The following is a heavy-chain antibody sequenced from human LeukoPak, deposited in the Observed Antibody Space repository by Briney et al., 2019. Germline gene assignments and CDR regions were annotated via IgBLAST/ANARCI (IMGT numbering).Heavy chain of an antibody. D-gene: IGHD3-22*01. J-gene: IGHJ4*02. CDR3: AREGKITMIVDY. CDR1: GFTFSPYW. Sequence: GGSLRLSCAASGFTFSPYWMHWVRQFPGKGLVWVTDINSDGTITHYADSVKGRFTISRDNSKNTLYLQMNSLRAEDTAVYYCAREGKITMIVDYWGQGTLVTVSS. V-gene: IGHV3-74*01. CDR2: INSDGTIT.